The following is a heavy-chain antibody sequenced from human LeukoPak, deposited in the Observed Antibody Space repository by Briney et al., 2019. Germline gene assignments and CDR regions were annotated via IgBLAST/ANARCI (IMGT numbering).Heavy chain of an antibody. J-gene: IGHJ4*02. D-gene: IGHD2-21*01. V-gene: IGHV3-30*04. CDR2: ISYDGRDK. CDR3: AKDRTQIATYYFDY. CDR1: GFTFSNFA. Sequence: QPGRSLRLSCAASGFTFSNFAMHWVRQAPGKGLEWVAVISYDGRDKHHADSVKGRFTISRDNSKNTLYLQMNSLRPEDTAVYFCAKDRTQIATYYFDYWGQGTLVTVSS.